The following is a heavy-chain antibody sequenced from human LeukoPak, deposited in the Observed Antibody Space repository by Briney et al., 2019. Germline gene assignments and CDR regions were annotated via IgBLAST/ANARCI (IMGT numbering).Heavy chain of an antibody. CDR3: AKDSGSRWYESNWFDP. D-gene: IGHD6-19*01. CDR2: ISWNSGSI. J-gene: IGHJ5*02. CDR1: GFTLDDYA. V-gene: IGHV3-9*01. Sequence: GRSLRLSCAASGFTLDDYAMHWVRQAPGKGLEWVSGISWNSGSIGYADSVKGRFTISRDNAKNSLYLQMNSLRAEDTALYYCAKDSGSRWYESNWFDPWGQGTQVTVSS.